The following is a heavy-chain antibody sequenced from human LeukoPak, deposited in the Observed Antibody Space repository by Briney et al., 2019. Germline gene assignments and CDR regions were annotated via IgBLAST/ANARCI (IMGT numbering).Heavy chain of an antibody. Sequence: GASVKVSCKASGYTFTGYYIHWVRQAPGQGLEWMGWINPNSGGTNYAQKFQGRVTMTRDTSISTAYMELSRLIFDDTAVYYCARGDSGYDHFYYMDVWGKGTTVTISS. V-gene: IGHV1-2*02. D-gene: IGHD5-12*01. CDR3: ARGDSGYDHFYYMDV. CDR1: GYTFTGYY. CDR2: INPNSGGT. J-gene: IGHJ6*03.